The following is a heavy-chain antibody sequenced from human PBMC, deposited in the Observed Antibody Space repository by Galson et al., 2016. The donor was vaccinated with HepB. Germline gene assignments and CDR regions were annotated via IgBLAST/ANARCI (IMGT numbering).Heavy chain of an antibody. CDR1: GFTFSTYS. CDR3: ARAEDCFGDCPQKYYLDH. J-gene: IGHJ4*02. D-gene: IGHD2-21*02. V-gene: IGHV3-21*01. CDR2: TDSTSRYI. Sequence: SLRLSCAASGFTFSTYSMNWVRLAPGKGLEWVSSTDSTSRYIYYADSVRGRFTISRDNAQKSLYLQMNSLRAEDTALYYCARAEDCFGDCPQKYYLDHWGRGTLVTVSS.